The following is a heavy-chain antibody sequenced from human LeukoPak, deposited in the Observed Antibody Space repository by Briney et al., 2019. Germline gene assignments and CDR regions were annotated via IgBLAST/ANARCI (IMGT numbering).Heavy chain of an antibody. V-gene: IGHV1-69*05. CDR2: LIPIFGTA. CDR3: ARDSGEYYYDSSGFPY. Sequence: SVKVSCKASGGTFSSYAISWVRQAPGQGLEWMGRLIPIFGTANYAQKFQGRVTITTDESTSTAYMELSSLRSEDTAVYYCARDSGEYYYDSSGFPYWGQGTLVTVSS. D-gene: IGHD3-22*01. J-gene: IGHJ4*02. CDR1: GGTFSSYA.